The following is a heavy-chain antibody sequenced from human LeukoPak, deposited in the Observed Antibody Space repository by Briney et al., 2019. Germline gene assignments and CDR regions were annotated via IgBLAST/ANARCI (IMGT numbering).Heavy chain of an antibody. CDR3: SKDLRIGTLGYFDY. J-gene: IGHJ4*02. D-gene: IGHD1-1*01. CDR2: ISGSRT. CDR1: GFTLNSYG. V-gene: IGHV3-23*01. Sequence: GGSLRLSCAASGFTLNSYGMSWVRQAPGKGLEWVSSISGSRTYYADSMKGRFTISRDNSKNTLYLQMSSLRAEDTAVYYCSKDLRIGTLGYFDYWGQGTLVSVSS.